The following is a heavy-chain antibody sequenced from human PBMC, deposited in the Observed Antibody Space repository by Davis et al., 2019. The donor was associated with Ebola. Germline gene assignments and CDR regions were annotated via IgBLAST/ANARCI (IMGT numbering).Heavy chain of an antibody. V-gene: IGHV4-34*01. CDR3: TRLVGNSGVLRWFDP. CDR1: GGSFSGYY. CDR2: IYHSGST. D-gene: IGHD4-23*01. Sequence: PSETLSLTCAVYGGSFSGYYWSWIRQPPGKGLEWIGEIYHSGSTNYNPSLKSRVTISVDTSKNQFSLKVNSVTAADTAVYYCTRLVGNSGVLRWFDPWGQGTLVTVSS. J-gene: IGHJ5*02.